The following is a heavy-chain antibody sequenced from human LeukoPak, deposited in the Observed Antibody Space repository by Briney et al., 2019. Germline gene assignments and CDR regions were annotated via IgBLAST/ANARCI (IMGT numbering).Heavy chain of an antibody. J-gene: IGHJ4*02. V-gene: IGHV3-30*04. CDR2: ISYDGKYK. D-gene: IGHD5-12*01. Sequence: PGRSLRLSCAASGFSFSSYALHWVRQAPGKGVEWVALISYDGKYKYYADSVRGRFTISRDSSKNTLYLQMNSLRPDDTAVYYCARGAYNGYDSPDYLDYWGQGTLVTVSS. CDR3: ARGAYNGYDSPDYLDY. CDR1: GFSFSSYA.